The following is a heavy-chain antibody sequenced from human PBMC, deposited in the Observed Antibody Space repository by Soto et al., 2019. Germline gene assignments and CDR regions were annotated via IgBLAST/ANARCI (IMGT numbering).Heavy chain of an antibody. Sequence: PGGSLRLSCAASGFTFSSFGMHWVRQAPDKGLQWVAVISYDGSDKYYAESVKGRFTISRDDSTNTMYLQMNSLRPEDTAVYYCAKTSGYDYVWGSSGLDPWGQGTLVTVSS. CDR3: AKTSGYDYVWGSSGLDP. D-gene: IGHD3-16*01. CDR2: ISYDGSDK. CDR1: GFTFSSFG. J-gene: IGHJ5*02. V-gene: IGHV3-30*18.